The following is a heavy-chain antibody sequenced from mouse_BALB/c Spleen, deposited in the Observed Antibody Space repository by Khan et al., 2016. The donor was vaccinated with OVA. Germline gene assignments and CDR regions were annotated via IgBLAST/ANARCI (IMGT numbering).Heavy chain of an antibody. CDR2: IDPANGNT. CDR3: TYSVLLCAKDY. V-gene: IGHV14-3*02. D-gene: IGHD6-2*01. Sequence: VQLQESGAELVKPGASVKLSCTASGFNIKDTYIHWVKQRPEQGLEWIGMIDPANGNTKYNPKLKVKATITADKSSNTAYVHLSSLTSEDSAVYYCTYSVLLCAKDYWGQGTSVTVSS. CDR1: GFNIKDTY. J-gene: IGHJ4*01.